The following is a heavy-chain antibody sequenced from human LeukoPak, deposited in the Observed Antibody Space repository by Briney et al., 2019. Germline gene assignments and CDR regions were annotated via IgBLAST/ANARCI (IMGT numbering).Heavy chain of an antibody. CDR3: ARKYWRPIVVVIRTPGYFDL. CDR2: INHSGST. J-gene: IGHJ2*01. D-gene: IGHD3-22*01. CDR1: GGSFSGYY. Sequence: KASETLSLTCAVYGGSFSGYYWSWIRQPPGKGLKWIGEINHSGSTNYNPSLKSRVTISVDTSKNQFSLKLSSVTAADTAVYYCARKYWRPIVVVIRTPGYFDLWGHGTLVTVSS. V-gene: IGHV4-34*01.